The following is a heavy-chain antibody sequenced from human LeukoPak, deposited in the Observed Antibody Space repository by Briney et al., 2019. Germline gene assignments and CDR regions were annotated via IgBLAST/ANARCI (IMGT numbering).Heavy chain of an antibody. CDR1: GGSISSSSYY. CDR2: IYYSGST. D-gene: IGHD5-12*01. Sequence: SETLSLTCTVSGGSISSSSYYWGWIRQPPGKGLEWIGSIYYSGSTYYNPSLKSRVTISVDTSKNQSSLKLSSVTAADTAVYYCARSYSGYDRNNLDYWGQGTLVTVSS. CDR3: ARSYSGYDRNNLDY. J-gene: IGHJ4*02. V-gene: IGHV4-39*01.